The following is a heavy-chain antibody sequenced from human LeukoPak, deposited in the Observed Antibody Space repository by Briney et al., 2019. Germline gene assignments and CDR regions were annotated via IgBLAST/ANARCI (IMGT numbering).Heavy chain of an antibody. V-gene: IGHV1-3*01. CDR1: GYTFTTYA. CDR3: ARDPIGSRWPYYFDY. J-gene: IGHJ4*02. CDR2: INAGNGNT. D-gene: IGHD6-13*01. Sequence: AASVKVSCKASGYTFTTYAMHWVRQAPGQGLEWMGWINAGNGNTKYSQKFQARVAITRDTSASTAYMELSSLRSEDTAVYYCARDPIGSRWPYYFDYWGQGTLVTVSS.